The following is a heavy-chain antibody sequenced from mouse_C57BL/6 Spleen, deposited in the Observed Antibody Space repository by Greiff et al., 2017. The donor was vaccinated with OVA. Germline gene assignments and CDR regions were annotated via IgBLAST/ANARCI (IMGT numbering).Heavy chain of an antibody. CDR2: IWSDGST. CDR3: ARPAGDNAMDY. J-gene: IGHJ4*01. CDR1: GFSLTSYG. Sequence: VKLMESGPGLVAPSQSLSITCTVSGFSLTSYGVHWVRQPPGKGLEWLVVIWSDGSTTYNSALKSRMSISKDNSKSQVFLKMNSPQTDDTAMYYCARPAGDNAMDYWGQGTSVTVSS. V-gene: IGHV2-6*03.